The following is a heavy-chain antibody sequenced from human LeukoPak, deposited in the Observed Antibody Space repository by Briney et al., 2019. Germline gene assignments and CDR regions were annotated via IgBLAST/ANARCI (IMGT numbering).Heavy chain of an antibody. CDR3: ARKGELERRRSWDY. V-gene: IGHV3-7*03. D-gene: IGHD1-1*01. CDR1: GFTFSNYW. J-gene: IGHJ4*02. CDR2: IKQDGREK. Sequence: GGSLRLSCAASGFTFSNYWMTWVRQAPGKGLEWVANIKQDGREKYYVDSVKGRFTISRDNAKNSLYLQMSSLRAEDTAVYYCARKGELERRRSWDYWGQGTLVAVSS.